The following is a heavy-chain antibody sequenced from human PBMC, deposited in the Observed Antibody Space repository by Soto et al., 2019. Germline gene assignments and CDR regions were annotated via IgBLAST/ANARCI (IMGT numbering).Heavy chain of an antibody. D-gene: IGHD2-21*01. Sequence: EVQLVESGGGLVQPGGSLRLSCAASGFTFSSYAMHWVRQAPGKGLEYVSVITSNGGNTDYARSLKGRFTISRDNSKNTLYLQMGSLRAEDMAVYYCARRIPFGYGMDVWGQGTTVTVSS. CDR3: ARRIPFGYGMDV. J-gene: IGHJ6*02. CDR2: ITSNGGNT. V-gene: IGHV3-64*01. CDR1: GFTFSSYA.